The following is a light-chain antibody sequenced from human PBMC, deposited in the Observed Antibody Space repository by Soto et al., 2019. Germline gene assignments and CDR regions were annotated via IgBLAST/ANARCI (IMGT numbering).Light chain of an antibody. CDR2: EGS. V-gene: IGLV2-23*01. Sequence: QSALTQPASVSGSPGQSITISCTGTSGDVGSYNLVSWYQQHPGKAPKLMIYEGSQRPSGVSNRFSGSKSGNTASLTISGLQAEDEADYYCCSYAGRSTFDVVFGGGTKLTVL. CDR3: CSYAGRSTFDVV. J-gene: IGLJ2*01. CDR1: SGDVGSYNL.